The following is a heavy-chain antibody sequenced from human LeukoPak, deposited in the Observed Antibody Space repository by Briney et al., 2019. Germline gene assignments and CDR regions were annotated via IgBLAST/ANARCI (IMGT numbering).Heavy chain of an antibody. D-gene: IGHD3-22*01. Sequence: SVKVSCKASGGAFSSYAISWVRQAPGQGLEWMGRIIPILGIANYAQKFQGRVTITADKSTSTAYMELSSLRSEDTAVYYCARDHGPSSGYFDYWGQGTLVTVSS. V-gene: IGHV1-69*04. J-gene: IGHJ4*02. CDR3: ARDHGPSSGYFDY. CDR1: GGAFSSYA. CDR2: IIPILGIA.